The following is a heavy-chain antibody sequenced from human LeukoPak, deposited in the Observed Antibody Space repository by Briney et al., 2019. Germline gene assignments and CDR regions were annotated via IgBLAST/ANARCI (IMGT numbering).Heavy chain of an antibody. J-gene: IGHJ4*02. D-gene: IGHD6-19*01. CDR2: IYTSGST. V-gene: IGHV4-61*02. CDR3: ARRGYSSGWYKRRRDYYFDY. Sequence: SETLSLTCTVSGGSISSGSYYWGWIRQPAGKGLEWIGRIYTSGSTNYNPSLKSRVTISVDTSKNQFSLKLSSVTAADTAVYYCARRGYSSGWYKRRRDYYFDYWGQGTLVTVSS. CDR1: GGSISSGSYY.